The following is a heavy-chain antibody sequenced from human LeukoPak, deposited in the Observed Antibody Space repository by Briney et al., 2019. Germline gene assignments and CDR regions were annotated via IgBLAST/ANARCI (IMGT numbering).Heavy chain of an antibody. CDR1: GGSISSYY. CDR2: IYYSGST. D-gene: IGHD6-13*01. V-gene: IGHV4-59*01. CDR3: ARERYSSSWFDY. Sequence: SETLSLTCTVSGGSISSYYWSWIRQPPGKGLEWIGYIYYSGSTNYNPSLKSRVTISVDTSKNQFSLKLSSVTAAAVYYRARERYSSSWFDYWGQGALVTVSS. J-gene: IGHJ4*02.